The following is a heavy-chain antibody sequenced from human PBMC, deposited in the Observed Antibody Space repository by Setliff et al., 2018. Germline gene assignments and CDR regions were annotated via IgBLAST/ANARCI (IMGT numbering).Heavy chain of an antibody. J-gene: IGHJ6*03. V-gene: IGHV1-18*04. D-gene: IGHD3-3*01. CDR1: GYTFTGDY. CDR3: ARCWHPPWSGYPYYYMDV. Sequence: ASVKVSCKASGYTFTGDYMHWVRQAPGQGLEWMGWINPNSGNTNYAQKLQGRVTMTTDTSTSTASMELRSLRSYDTAVYYCARCWHPPWSGYPYYYMDVWGKGTTVTVSS. CDR2: INPNSGNT.